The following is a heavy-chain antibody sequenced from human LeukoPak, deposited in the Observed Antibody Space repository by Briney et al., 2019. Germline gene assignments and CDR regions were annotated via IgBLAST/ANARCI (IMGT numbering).Heavy chain of an antibody. V-gene: IGHV3-48*01. D-gene: IGHD4-23*01. CDR2: ISSSSTTI. CDR3: ARGHGGNSGY. Sequence: GGSLRLSCAASGFTFSSYSMMWVRQAPGKGLEWVSYISSSSTTIHYADSVKGRFTISRDNAKNSVYLQMNSLRAEDTAVYYCARGHGGNSGYWGQGTLVTVSS. CDR1: GFTFSSYS. J-gene: IGHJ4*02.